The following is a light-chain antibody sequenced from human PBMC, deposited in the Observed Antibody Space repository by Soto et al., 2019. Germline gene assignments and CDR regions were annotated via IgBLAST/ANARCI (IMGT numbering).Light chain of an antibody. CDR3: SSDAGSDNWV. V-gene: IGLV2-8*01. Sequence: QSALTQPPSASGSPGQSVTISCTGTSSDVGSYNLVSWYQQHTGKAPKLMIYEVSKRPSGVPDRFSGSKSGNTASLTVSGLQAEDEADYYCSSDAGSDNWVFGGGTKLTVL. CDR1: SSDVGSYNL. CDR2: EVS. J-gene: IGLJ3*02.